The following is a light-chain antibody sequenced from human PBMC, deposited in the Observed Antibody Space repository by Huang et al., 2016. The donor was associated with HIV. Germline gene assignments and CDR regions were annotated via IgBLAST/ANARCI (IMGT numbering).Light chain of an antibody. J-gene: IGKJ1*01. Sequence: EIVMTQSPATVSVSPGERATLSCRASQSVSSNLAWYQQKPGQAPRLLIVGAAGRATGVPARFSGSGSGTEFTLTISSLQSEDFAVYYCQQFNNWPPTFGQGTKVEI. CDR2: GAA. V-gene: IGKV3-15*01. CDR3: QQFNNWPPT. CDR1: QSVSSN.